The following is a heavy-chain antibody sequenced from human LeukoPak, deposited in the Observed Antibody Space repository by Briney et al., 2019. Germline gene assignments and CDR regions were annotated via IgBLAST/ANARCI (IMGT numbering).Heavy chain of an antibody. CDR3: ARAVDIVATTPFDL. CDR1: GFTVSSNY. V-gene: IGHV3-66*01. Sequence: GGSLRLSCAASGFTVSSNYMTWVRQAPGKGLEWVSVLYTGGTTYYADSVKGRFTISRDNSKNTVYLDMNSLRAEDTAVYYCARAVDIVATTPFDLWGQGTMVTVSS. J-gene: IGHJ3*01. CDR2: LYTGGTT. D-gene: IGHD5-12*01.